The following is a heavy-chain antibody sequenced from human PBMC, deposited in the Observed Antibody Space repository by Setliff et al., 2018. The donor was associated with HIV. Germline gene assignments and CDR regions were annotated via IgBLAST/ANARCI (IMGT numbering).Heavy chain of an antibody. Sequence: ASVKVSCKASGYTSTSFSLHWVRQAPGQGLEWMGIINPSGDVIRYAQKFQGRVTMTRDTSTSTVYMDLSSLRSEDTAVYYCAGPRGDEAFDVWGQGTMVTVSS. CDR1: GYTSTSFS. CDR2: INPSGDVI. CDR3: AGPRGDEAFDV. V-gene: IGHV1-46*01. J-gene: IGHJ3*01.